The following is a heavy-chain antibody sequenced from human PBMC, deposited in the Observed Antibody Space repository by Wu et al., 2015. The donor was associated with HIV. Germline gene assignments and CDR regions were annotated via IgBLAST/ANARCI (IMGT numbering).Heavy chain of an antibody. CDR1: GGTFSTYI. V-gene: IGHV1-69*13. D-gene: IGHD3-22*01. CDR2: IIPIFGSA. CDR3: AKAVGSTGYAIDN. J-gene: IGHJ4*02. Sequence: QVQLLQSGAELKRPGSSVKVSCKASGGTFSTYIITWVRQAPGQGLEWKGRIIPIFGSATYAQKFQGRVTISADDSTSTAYMEVNSLRSEDTAVYYCAKAVGSTGYAIDNWGQGTLVTVSP.